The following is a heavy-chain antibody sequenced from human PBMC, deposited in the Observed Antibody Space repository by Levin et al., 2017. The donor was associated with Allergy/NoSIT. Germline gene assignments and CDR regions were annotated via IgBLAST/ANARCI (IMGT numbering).Heavy chain of an antibody. CDR3: ARDEYCSSTSCYHPDDY. V-gene: IGHV3-21*01. CDR1: GFTFSSYS. CDR2: ISSSSSYI. J-gene: IGHJ4*02. D-gene: IGHD2-2*01. Sequence: NPGGSLRLSCAASGFTFSSYSMNWVRQAPGKGLEWVSSISSSSSYIYYADSVKGRFTISRDNAKNSLYLQMNSLRAEDTAVYYCARDEYCSSTSCYHPDDYWGQGTLVTVSS.